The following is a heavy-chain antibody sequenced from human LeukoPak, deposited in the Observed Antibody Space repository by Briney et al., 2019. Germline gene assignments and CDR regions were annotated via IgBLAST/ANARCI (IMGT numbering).Heavy chain of an antibody. V-gene: IGHV1-18*04. CDR1: GSTFISYG. D-gene: IGHD6-19*01. CDR3: ARAIAVVGTTTDFQY. Sequence: GASVKVSRKAAGSTFISYGITWLRQAPGQGLEWMGGVSAYNGNTDYAQKVQVRVTMTTDTSTRTAYMELRRLRSGDTAVYYCARAIAVVGTTTDFQYWGQGTQVTVSS. CDR2: VSAYNGNT. J-gene: IGHJ1*01.